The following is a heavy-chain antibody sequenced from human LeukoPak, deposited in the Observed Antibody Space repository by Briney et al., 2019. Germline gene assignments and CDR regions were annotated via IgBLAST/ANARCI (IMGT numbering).Heavy chain of an antibody. CDR3: ARFIDEIDNWFDP. CDR2: MYYTGST. Sequence: SETLSLTCIVSGGAISSGSYYWGWIRQPPGKGLEWIGSMYYTGSTYNSPSLKSRVTISVDTSKNQFSLKLTSVTAADAAVYYCARFIDEIDNWFDPWGQGTLVTVSS. J-gene: IGHJ5*02. D-gene: IGHD3-16*02. V-gene: IGHV4-39*07. CDR1: GGAISSGSYY.